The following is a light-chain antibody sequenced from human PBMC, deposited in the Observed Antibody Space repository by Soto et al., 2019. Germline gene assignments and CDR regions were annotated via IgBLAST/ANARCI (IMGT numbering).Light chain of an antibody. Sequence: QSVLTQPPSVSAAPGQKVTISCSGSSSNIGNFYVSWYQHLPGTAPKLLMIYEVSNRPSGVSNRFSGSKSGNTASLTISGLQAEDEADYYCSSYTSSSTLVFGTGTKVTV. J-gene: IGLJ1*01. V-gene: IGLV2-14*01. CDR3: SSYTSSSTLV. CDR1: SSNIGNFY. CDR2: EVS.